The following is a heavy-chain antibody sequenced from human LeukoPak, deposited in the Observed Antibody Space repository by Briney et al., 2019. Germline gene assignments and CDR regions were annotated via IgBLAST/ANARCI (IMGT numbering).Heavy chain of an antibody. CDR3: AKQGATAVAAGGDFDY. D-gene: IGHD6-19*01. J-gene: IGHJ4*02. CDR1: GFTFSSYG. V-gene: IGHV3-23*01. CDR2: ISGSGGST. Sequence: GGSLRLSCAASGFTFSSYGMHWVRQAPGKGLEWVSGISGSGGSTYYADSVKGRFTISRDNSKNTLYLQMNSLRAEDTAVYYCAKQGATAVAAGGDFDYWGQGTLVTVSS.